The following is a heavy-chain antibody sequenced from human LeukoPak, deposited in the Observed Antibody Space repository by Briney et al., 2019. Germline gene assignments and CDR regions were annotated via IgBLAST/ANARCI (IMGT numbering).Heavy chain of an antibody. CDR1: GGSISSSSYY. V-gene: IGHV4-39*07. D-gene: IGHD5-18*01. J-gene: IGHJ4*02. CDR3: ARRGYSYGPFDY. CDR2: INHSGST. Sequence: SETLSLTCTVSGGSISSSSYYWSWIRQPPGKGLEWFGEINHSGSTNYNPSLKSRVPISVDTSKNQFSLKLSCVTAADAAVYYCARRGYSYGPFDYWGQGTLVTVS.